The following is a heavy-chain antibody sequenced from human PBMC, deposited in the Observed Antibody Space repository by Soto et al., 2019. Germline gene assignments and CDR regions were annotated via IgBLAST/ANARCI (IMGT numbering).Heavy chain of an antibody. CDR3: ARDVGSSHGPGHPHYFDY. CDR1: RGSIRRGDYY. CDR2: IYYNGNT. Sequence: ASETLFLTSTVSRGSIRRGDYYLSWVRQPPGKDLEWIAYIYYNGNTYYPPSLKSRATISLDTSRNQFFLNLNSVTAADTAVYYCARDVGSSHGPGHPHYFDYWGQGTLVTVS. V-gene: IGHV4-31*03. D-gene: IGHD2-2*01. J-gene: IGHJ4*02.